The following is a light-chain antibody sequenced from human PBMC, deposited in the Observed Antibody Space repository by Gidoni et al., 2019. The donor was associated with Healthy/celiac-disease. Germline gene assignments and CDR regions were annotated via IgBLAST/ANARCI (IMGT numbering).Light chain of an antibody. CDR1: QSISSY. J-gene: IGKJ5*01. V-gene: IGKV1-39*01. Sequence: QMIKSPSSLSASVGDRVTITCRASQSISSYLNWYQQKPGKAPKLLIYAASSLQSGVPSRFSGSGSGTDFTLTISSLQPEDFATYYCQQSYSTISFGQGTRLEIK. CDR3: QQSYSTIS. CDR2: AAS.